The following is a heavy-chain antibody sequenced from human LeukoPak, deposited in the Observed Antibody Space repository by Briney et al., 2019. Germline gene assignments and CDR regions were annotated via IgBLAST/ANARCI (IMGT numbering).Heavy chain of an antibody. CDR1: GYSFTSYW. J-gene: IGHJ3*02. V-gene: IGHV5-51*01. Sequence: GSLKISCKGSGYSFTSYWIGWVRQMPGKGLEWIGIIYPGDSDTRYSPSFQGQVTISADKSISTAYLQWSSLKASDTAMYCCARQDGRRTIPAFDIWGQGTVVTVSS. CDR2: IYPGDSDT. D-gene: IGHD3-3*01. CDR3: ARQDGRRTIPAFDI.